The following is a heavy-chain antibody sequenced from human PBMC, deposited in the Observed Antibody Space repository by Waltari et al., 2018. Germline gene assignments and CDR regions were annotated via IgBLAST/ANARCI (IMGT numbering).Heavy chain of an antibody. Sequence: QVQLQESGPGLVKPSETLSLTCAVSGYSISSGYYWGWIRQPPGKGLEWIGSIYHSGGTYYNPALKSRVTISVDTSKNQFSLKLSSVTAADTAVYYCAREGAAARLIDYWGQGTLVTVSS. D-gene: IGHD6-13*01. V-gene: IGHV4-38-2*02. CDR2: IYHSGGT. CDR3: AREGAAARLIDY. J-gene: IGHJ4*02. CDR1: GYSISSGYY.